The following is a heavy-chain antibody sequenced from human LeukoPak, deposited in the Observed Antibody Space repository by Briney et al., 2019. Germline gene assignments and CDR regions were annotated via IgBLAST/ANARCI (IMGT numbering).Heavy chain of an antibody. J-gene: IGHJ4*02. CDR1: GGSISSSY. CDR3: ARHRYSTVNTSFHY. D-gene: IGHD4-11*01. Sequence: PSETLSLTCTVSGGSISSSYWSWIRQPPGKGLEWIGDIYYSGSTNYNPSLMSRVTISIDTSKNQFSLKLSSVTAAETAVYYCARHRYSTVNTSFHYWGQGTLVTVSS. V-gene: IGHV4-59*08. CDR2: IYYSGST.